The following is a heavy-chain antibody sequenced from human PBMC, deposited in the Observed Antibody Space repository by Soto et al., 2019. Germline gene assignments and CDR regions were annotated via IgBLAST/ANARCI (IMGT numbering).Heavy chain of an antibody. CDR1: GGSISSYY. CDR2: IYTSGST. J-gene: IGHJ6*02. CDR3: ARGAYMNPRNYGSVLTYGMDV. D-gene: IGHD3-10*01. V-gene: IGHV4-4*07. Sequence: SETLSLTCTVSGGSISSYYWSWIRQPAGKGLEWIGRIYTSGSTNYNPSLKSRVTMSVDTPKNQFSLKLGSVTAADTAVYYCARGAYMNPRNYGSVLTYGMDVWGQGTTVTVSS.